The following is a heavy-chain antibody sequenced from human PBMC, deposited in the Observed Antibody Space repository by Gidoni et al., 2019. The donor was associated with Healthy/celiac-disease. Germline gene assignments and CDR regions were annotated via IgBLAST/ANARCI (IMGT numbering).Heavy chain of an antibody. CDR1: GFTFSDYS. CDR3: AGDRIVPGGSGSWQNWFDH. J-gene: IGHJ5*02. Sequence: QVPLVASGGGLVKPGGSLSTSCAASGFTFSDYSMSGIRQSPGQGLGGVSYSSSSGNTMYYAGSEKGRFNISRDNDKKSMYLQMNSLRAEDTAVYYWAGDRIVPGGSGSWQNWFDHWGQGTLVTVSS. CDR2: SSSSGNTM. D-gene: IGHD3-10*01. V-gene: IGHV3-11*01.